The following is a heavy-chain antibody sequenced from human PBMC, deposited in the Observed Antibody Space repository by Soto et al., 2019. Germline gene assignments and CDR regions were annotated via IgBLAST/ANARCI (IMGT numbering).Heavy chain of an antibody. V-gene: IGHV3-49*04. D-gene: IGHD5-18*01. CDR2: IRSKAYGGTT. Sequence: GGSLRLSCTASGFTFGDYAMSWVRQVPGKGLEWVGFIRSKAYGGTTEYAASVKGRFTISRDDSKSIAYLQMNSLKTEDTAVYYCTRDRSETAMVDWGQGTLVTVSS. J-gene: IGHJ4*02. CDR3: TRDRSETAMVD. CDR1: GFTFGDYA.